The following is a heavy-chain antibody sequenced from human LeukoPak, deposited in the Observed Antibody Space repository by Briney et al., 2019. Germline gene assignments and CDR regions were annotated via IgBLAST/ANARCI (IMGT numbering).Heavy chain of an antibody. D-gene: IGHD3-9*01. CDR1: GFTFSGSA. CDR3: TSQEDYDILTGYYF. V-gene: IGHV3-73*01. J-gene: IGHJ4*02. CDR2: IRSKANSYAT. Sequence: GGSLRLSCAASGFTFSGSAMHWVRQASGKGLEWVGRIRSKANSYATAYAASVKGRFTISRDDSKNTAYLQMNSLKTEDTAVYYCTSQEDYDILTGYYFWGQGTLVTVPS.